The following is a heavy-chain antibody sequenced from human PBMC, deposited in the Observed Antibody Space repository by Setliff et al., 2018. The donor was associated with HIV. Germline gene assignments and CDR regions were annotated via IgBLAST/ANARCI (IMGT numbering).Heavy chain of an antibody. Sequence: SETLSLTCNVSGYSISSGFYWGWIRQPPGKGLEWIGNVFHSGDTDYSPSLKSRVTMSVETSENQFSLRLTSVTAADTAVYYCARRTIWGDAFDIWGQGTMVTVSP. CDR1: GYSISSGFY. CDR2: VFHSGDT. D-gene: IGHD3-3*01. V-gene: IGHV4-38-2*02. J-gene: IGHJ3*02. CDR3: ARRTIWGDAFDI.